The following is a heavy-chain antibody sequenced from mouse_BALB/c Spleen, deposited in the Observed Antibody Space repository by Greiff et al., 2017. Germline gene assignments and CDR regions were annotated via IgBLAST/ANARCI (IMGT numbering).Heavy chain of an antibody. CDR1: GFTFSSFG. Sequence: EVMLVESGGGLVQPGGSRKLSCAASGFTFSSFGMHWVRQAPEKGLEWVAYISSGSSTIYYADTVKGRFTISRDNPKNTLFLQMTSLRSEDTAMYYCARDTNYYGSSLYYAMDYWGQGTSVTVSS. CDR3: ARDTNYYGSSLYYAMDY. D-gene: IGHD1-1*01. J-gene: IGHJ4*01. V-gene: IGHV5-17*02. CDR2: ISSGSSTI.